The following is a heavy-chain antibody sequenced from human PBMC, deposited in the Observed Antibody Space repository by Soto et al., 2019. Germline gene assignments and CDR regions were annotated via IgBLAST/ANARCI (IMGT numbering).Heavy chain of an antibody. J-gene: IGHJ4*02. D-gene: IGHD1-26*01. CDR3: ARRGSGSYYDY. CDR2: ISGSGDST. V-gene: IGHV3-23*01. CDR1: GFTFSSYA. Sequence: EVQLLESGGGLVQPGGSLRLSCAAPGFTFSSYAMRWVRQAPVKGLEWVSAISGSGDSTYYADSVKGRFTISRDNSKNTLYLQMNSLRAEDTAVYYCARRGSGSYYDYWGQGTLVTVSS.